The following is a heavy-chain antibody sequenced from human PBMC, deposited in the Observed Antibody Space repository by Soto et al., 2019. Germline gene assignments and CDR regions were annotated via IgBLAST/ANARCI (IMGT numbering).Heavy chain of an antibody. Sequence: QVQLVQSGAEVKKPGASVKVSCKASGYTFTSYYMHWVRQAPGQGLEWMGIINPSGGSTSYAQKFQGRVTMTRDTSTSTVYMELSSLRSEDTAVYYCARDRSPSGYYWAGDIWGQGTMVTVSS. CDR1: GYTFTSYY. V-gene: IGHV1-46*01. CDR2: INPSGGST. D-gene: IGHD3-22*01. CDR3: ARDRSPSGYYWAGDI. J-gene: IGHJ3*02.